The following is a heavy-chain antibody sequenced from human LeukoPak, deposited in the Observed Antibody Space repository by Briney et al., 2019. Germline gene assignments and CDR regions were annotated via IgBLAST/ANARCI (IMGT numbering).Heavy chain of an antibody. CDR2: IYHSGST. J-gene: IGHJ4*02. Sequence: SETLSLTCAVSGGSISSGGYSWSWIRQPPGKGLEWIGYIYHSGSTYYNPSLKSRVTISVDRSKNQFSLKLSSVTAADTAVYYCARATSRSYSSGWYFDYWGQGTLVTVSS. CDR3: ARATSRSYSSGWYFDY. V-gene: IGHV4-30-2*01. CDR1: GGSISSGGYS. D-gene: IGHD6-19*01.